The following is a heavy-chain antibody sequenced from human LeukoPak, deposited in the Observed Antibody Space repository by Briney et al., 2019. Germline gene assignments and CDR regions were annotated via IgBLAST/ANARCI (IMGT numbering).Heavy chain of an antibody. J-gene: IGHJ6*04. Sequence: PSETLSLTCTVSGFTISSYYWSWIRQPPGQGLEWIGYIYYSGSTNYNPSLKSRVTISVDASKNQFSMKLSSVTAADTAVYYCARSRTMRYDILTGHYGMDVWGKGTTVTVSS. CDR1: GFTISSYY. V-gene: IGHV4-59*01. CDR2: IYYSGST. D-gene: IGHD3-9*01. CDR3: ARSRTMRYDILTGHYGMDV.